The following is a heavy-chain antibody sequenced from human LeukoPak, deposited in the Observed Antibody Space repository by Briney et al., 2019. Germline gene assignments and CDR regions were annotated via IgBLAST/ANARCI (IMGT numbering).Heavy chain of an antibody. D-gene: IGHD6-6*01. V-gene: IGHV4-30-2*01. Sequence: SQTLSLTCTVSGGSISSGGYYWSWIRQPPGKGLEWIGYIYHSGSTYYNPSLKSRVTISVDRSKNQFSLKLSSVTAADTAVYYCARDLQYSSSPGYFDLWGRGTLVTVSS. CDR3: ARDLQYSSSPGYFDL. J-gene: IGHJ2*01. CDR2: IYHSGST. CDR1: GGSISSGGYY.